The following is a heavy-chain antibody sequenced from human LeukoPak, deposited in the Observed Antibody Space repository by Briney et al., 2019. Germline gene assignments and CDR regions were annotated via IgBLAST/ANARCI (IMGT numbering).Heavy chain of an antibody. CDR1: GYTFTSYD. J-gene: IGHJ5*02. Sequence: ASVKVSCKASGYTFTSYDINWVRQATGQGLEWMGWMNPNSGNTGYAQKFQGRVTMTRNTSISTAYMELSSLRSEDTAVYYCATDRHLDILTGYYLSWGQGTLVTVSS. D-gene: IGHD3-9*01. V-gene: IGHV1-8*01. CDR2: MNPNSGNT. CDR3: ATDRHLDILTGYYLS.